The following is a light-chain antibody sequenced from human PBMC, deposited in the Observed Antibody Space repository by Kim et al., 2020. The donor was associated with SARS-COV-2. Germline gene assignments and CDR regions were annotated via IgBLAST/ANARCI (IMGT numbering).Light chain of an antibody. CDR2: DAF. J-gene: IGKJ2*01. V-gene: IGKV3-11*01. CDR3: QHRSNWYT. Sequence: EIVLTQSPVTLSLSPGESATLSCRASQSIGSSLAWYQHKPGQAPRLLIYDAFNRATGIPARFSGSGSGTDFTLTISSLEPEDFAVYYCQHRSNWYTFGQGTRLEI. CDR1: QSIGSS.